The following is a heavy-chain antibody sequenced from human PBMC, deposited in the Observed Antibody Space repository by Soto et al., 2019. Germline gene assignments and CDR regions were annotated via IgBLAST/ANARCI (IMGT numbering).Heavy chain of an antibody. CDR3: ARGPNYDSSGHDY. V-gene: IGHV4-59*08. J-gene: IGHJ4*02. CDR2: IYYSGST. D-gene: IGHD3-22*01. Sequence: SETLSLTCTVSGGSISSYYWSWIRQPPGKGLEWIGYIYYSGSTNYNPSLKSRVTISVDTSKNQFSLKLSSVTAADTAVYYCARGPNYDSSGHDYWGQGTLVTVSS. CDR1: GGSISSYY.